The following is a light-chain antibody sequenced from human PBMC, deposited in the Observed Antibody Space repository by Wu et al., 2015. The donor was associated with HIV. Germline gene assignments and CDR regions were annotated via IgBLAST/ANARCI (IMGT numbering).Light chain of an antibody. CDR3: QQSYTSPRT. J-gene: IGKJ1*01. V-gene: IGKV1-39*01. Sequence: DTLMTQSPSSLSASVGDRVIITCRASENIKNFLNWYQQRPGKSPKLLVYGASNLPSGISPRFSGAGSGTDFSLIINNLQSEDFATYYCQQSYTSPRTFGQGTK. CDR1: ENIKNF. CDR2: GAS.